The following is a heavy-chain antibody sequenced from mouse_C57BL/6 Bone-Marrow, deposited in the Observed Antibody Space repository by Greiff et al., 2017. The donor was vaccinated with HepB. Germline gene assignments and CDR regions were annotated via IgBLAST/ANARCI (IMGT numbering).Heavy chain of an antibody. CDR2: SRNKANDYTT. J-gene: IGHJ2*01. Sequence: EVQVVESGGGLVQSGRSLRLSCATSGFTFSDFYMEWVRQAPGKGLEWIAASRNKANDYTTEYSASVKGRFIVSRDTSQSILYLQMNALRAEDTAIYYCARDAYYGSSSPLDYWGQGTTLTVSS. CDR1: GFTFSDFY. CDR3: ARDAYYGSSSPLDY. V-gene: IGHV7-1*01. D-gene: IGHD1-1*01.